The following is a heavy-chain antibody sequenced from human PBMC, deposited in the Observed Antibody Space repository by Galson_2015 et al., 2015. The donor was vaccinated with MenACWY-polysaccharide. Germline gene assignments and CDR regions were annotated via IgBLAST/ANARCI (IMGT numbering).Heavy chain of an antibody. CDR1: GFSLSTSGVG. D-gene: IGHD2-2*01. V-gene: IGHV2-5*02. Sequence: PALVKPTQTLTLTYTFSGFSLSTSGVGVGWIRQPPGKALGWLALIYWDDDKRYSPSLKSRLTITKDTSKNQVVLTMTNMDPVDTPTYYCAHASLGYCSSTSCRNWFDPWGQGTLVTVSS. J-gene: IGHJ5*02. CDR2: IYWDDDK. CDR3: AHASLGYCSSTSCRNWFDP.